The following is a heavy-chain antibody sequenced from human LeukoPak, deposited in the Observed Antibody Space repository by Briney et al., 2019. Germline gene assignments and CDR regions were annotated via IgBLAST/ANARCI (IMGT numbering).Heavy chain of an antibody. J-gene: IGHJ6*03. Sequence: SETLSLTCTVSGGSISSYYWSWIRQPPGKGLEWIGYIYYSGSTSYNPSLKSRVTISVDTSKNQFSLKLSSVTAADTAVYYCARHGHYDFWSGYQPDYYYYYMDVWGKGTTVTVSS. D-gene: IGHD3-3*01. CDR1: GGSISSYY. CDR2: IYYSGST. CDR3: ARHGHYDFWSGYQPDYYYYYMDV. V-gene: IGHV4-59*08.